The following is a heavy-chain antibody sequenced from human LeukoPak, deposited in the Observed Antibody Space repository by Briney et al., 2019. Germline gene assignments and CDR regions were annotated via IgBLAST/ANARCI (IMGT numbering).Heavy chain of an antibody. CDR1: GYTFTSYA. CDR2: INAGNGNT. J-gene: IGHJ4*02. CDR3: ARPGDYDYVWGSYRPPYYFDY. V-gene: IGHV1-3*01. D-gene: IGHD3-16*02. Sequence: GASVEVSCKASGYTFTSYAMHWARQAPGQRLEWMGWINAGNGNTKYSQKLQGRVTMTTDTSTSTAYMELRSLRSDDTAVYYCARPGDYDYVWGSYRPPYYFDYWGQGTLVTVSS.